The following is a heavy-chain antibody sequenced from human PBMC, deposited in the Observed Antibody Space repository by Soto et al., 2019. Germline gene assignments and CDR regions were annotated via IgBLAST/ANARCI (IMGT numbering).Heavy chain of an antibody. CDR1: GDSVSSNSAA. CDR2: TYYRSKWYN. CDR3: ARSYSSSPGGAFDI. J-gene: IGHJ3*02. V-gene: IGHV6-1*01. Sequence: KQSQTLSLTCAISGDSVSSNSAAWNWIRQSPSRGLEWLGRTYYRSKWYNDYAVSVKSRITINPDTSKNQFSLQLNSVTPEDTAVYYCARSYSSSPGGAFDIWGQGTMVTVSS. D-gene: IGHD6-13*01.